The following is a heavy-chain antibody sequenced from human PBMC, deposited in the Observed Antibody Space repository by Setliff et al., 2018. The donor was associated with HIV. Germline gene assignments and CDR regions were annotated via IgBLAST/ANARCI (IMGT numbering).Heavy chain of an antibody. J-gene: IGHJ5*02. Sequence: SETLSLTCSVSGGSISSGSYYWSWIRQPAGKGLEWIGHIYTSGSTNYNPSLKSRVTMSVDTSKNQFSLKLSSVTAADTAVYYCARERSALLWKNWFDPWGQGTLVTVSS. CDR1: GGSISSGSYY. D-gene: IGHD3-10*01. CDR2: IYTSGST. V-gene: IGHV4-61*09. CDR3: ARERSALLWKNWFDP.